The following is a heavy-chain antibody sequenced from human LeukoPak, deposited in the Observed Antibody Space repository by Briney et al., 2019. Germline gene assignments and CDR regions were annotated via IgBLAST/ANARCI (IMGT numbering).Heavy chain of an antibody. CDR3: ARENGWELLTPVAFDI. V-gene: IGHV1-58*02. J-gene: IGHJ3*02. D-gene: IGHD1-26*01. Sequence: ASVKVSCKASGFTFTRSAMQWVRQARGQRLEWIGWIVVGSGNTKYAQKFQGRVTMTEDTSTDTAYMELSSLRSEDTAVYYCARENGWELLTPVAFDIWGQGTMVTVSS. CDR2: IVVGSGNT. CDR1: GFTFTRSA.